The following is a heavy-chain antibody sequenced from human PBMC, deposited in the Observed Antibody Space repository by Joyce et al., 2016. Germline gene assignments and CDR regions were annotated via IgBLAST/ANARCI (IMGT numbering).Heavy chain of an antibody. CDR2: ISVYNGDT. J-gene: IGHJ4*02. D-gene: IGHD1-7*01. V-gene: IGHV1-18*01. CDR1: GYTFTSYG. Sequence: QVQLVQSGTEVKKPGASVKVSCKASGYTFTSYGINWVRQAPGQGLEWLGWISVYNGDTNYAQKLQGRVTMTTDTSTSTAYMELRSLRSDDSAVYYCARDLGTATTDSWGQGTLVIVSS. CDR3: ARDLGTATTDS.